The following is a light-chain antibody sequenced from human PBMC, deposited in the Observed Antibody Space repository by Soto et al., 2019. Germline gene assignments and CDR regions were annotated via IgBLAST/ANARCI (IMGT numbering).Light chain of an antibody. V-gene: IGLV1-44*01. CDR2: SNN. J-gene: IGLJ2*01. CDR3: AAWEDSLNGVV. Sequence: QSVLTQPPSASGTPGQWVTISCSGSSTNIGSYTVNWYQQPPGTAPKLLMYSNNQRPSGVPDRFSGSKSGTTASLAISGLQSEDDADYYCAAWEDSLNGVVFGGGTKLTVL. CDR1: STNIGSYT.